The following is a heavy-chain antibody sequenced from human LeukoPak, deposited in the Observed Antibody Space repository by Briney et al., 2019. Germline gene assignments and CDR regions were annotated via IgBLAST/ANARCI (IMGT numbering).Heavy chain of an antibody. J-gene: IGHJ2*01. Sequence: ASVKVSCKASGYTFTNFGISWVRQAPGQGLEWMGWISVYNGNTNYAQKVQGRVTMTADTSTSTAYMELRSLRSDDTAVYYCARAHIVVVVAATPHRYFDLWGRGTLVTVSS. CDR1: GYTFTNFG. CDR2: ISVYNGNT. D-gene: IGHD2-15*01. CDR3: ARAHIVVVVAATPHRYFDL. V-gene: IGHV1-18*01.